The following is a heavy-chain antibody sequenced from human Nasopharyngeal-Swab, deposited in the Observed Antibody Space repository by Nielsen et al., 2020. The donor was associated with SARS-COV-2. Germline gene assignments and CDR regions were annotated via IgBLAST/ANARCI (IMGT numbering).Heavy chain of an antibody. J-gene: IGHJ4*02. CDR3: ARGGGGSSGYYFDF. CDR2: ISSTGSTM. CDR1: GFTFDIYE. D-gene: IGHD3-22*01. Sequence: GGSLRLSCAASGFTFDIYEMDWVRQAPGKGLEGVSYISSTGSTMYYADSVKGRFTISRDNAKNSLYLQMNSLRAEDTAVYYCARGGGGSSGYYFDFWGQGTPVTVSS. V-gene: IGHV3-48*03.